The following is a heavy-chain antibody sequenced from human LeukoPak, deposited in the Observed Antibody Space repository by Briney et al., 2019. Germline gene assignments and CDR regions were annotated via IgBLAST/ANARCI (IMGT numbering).Heavy chain of an antibody. Sequence: SETLSLTCTVSGGSISSDSYYWAWIRQPPGKGLEWIASIYYSGSTYYNPSLKSRVTISVDTSKNQFSLKLSSVTAADTAVYYCARGRGSSWYFALSVFARGKNWFDPWGQGTLVTVSS. CDR2: IYYSGST. D-gene: IGHD6-13*01. CDR1: GGSISSDSYY. CDR3: ARGRGSSWYFALSVFARGKNWFDP. J-gene: IGHJ5*02. V-gene: IGHV4-39*01.